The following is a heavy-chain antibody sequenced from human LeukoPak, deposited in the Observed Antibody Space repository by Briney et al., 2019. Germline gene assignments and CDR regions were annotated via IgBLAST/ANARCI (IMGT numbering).Heavy chain of an antibody. Sequence: GGSLRLSCAASGFTFSTYSMKWVRQAPGKGLEWVSDISDSGAMYYADSVRGGFTISRENAQNSLFLQMNSLRADDTAVYYCARDGRYRGYDADCWGQGTLVTVSS. J-gene: IGHJ4*02. CDR3: ARDGRYRGYDADC. V-gene: IGHV3-48*01. D-gene: IGHD5-12*01. CDR1: GFTFSTYS. CDR2: ISDSGAM.